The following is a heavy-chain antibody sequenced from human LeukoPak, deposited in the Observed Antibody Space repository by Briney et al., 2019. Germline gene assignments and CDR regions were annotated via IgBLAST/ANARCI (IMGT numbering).Heavy chain of an antibody. CDR1: GFTFDDYG. D-gene: IGHD3-3*01. CDR2: INWNGGST. V-gene: IGHV3-20*04. J-gene: IGHJ3*02. Sequence: GGSLRLSCAASGFTFDDYGMSWVRHAPGKGLEWVSGINWNGGSTGYADSVKGRFTISRDNAKNSLYLQMNSLRAEDTAVYYCAKATYYDFWSGGEDAFDIWGQGTMVTVSS. CDR3: AKATYYDFWSGGEDAFDI.